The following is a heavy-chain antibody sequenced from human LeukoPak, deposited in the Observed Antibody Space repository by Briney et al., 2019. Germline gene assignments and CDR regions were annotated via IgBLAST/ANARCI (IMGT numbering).Heavy chain of an antibody. Sequence: SVKVSCKASGGTFSSYAISWVRQAPGQGLEWMGRIIPILGIANYAQKFQGRVTITADKSTSTAYMEPSSLRSEDTAVYYCARSSREIVGATYFDYWGQGTLVTVSS. CDR3: ARSSREIVGATYFDY. V-gene: IGHV1-69*04. J-gene: IGHJ4*02. CDR1: GGTFSSYA. D-gene: IGHD1-26*01. CDR2: IIPILGIA.